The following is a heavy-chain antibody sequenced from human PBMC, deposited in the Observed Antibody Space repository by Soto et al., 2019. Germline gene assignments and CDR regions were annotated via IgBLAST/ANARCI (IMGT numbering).Heavy chain of an antibody. J-gene: IGHJ4*02. V-gene: IGHV4-34*02. Sequence: QVQLQQWGAGLLKPSETLSLTCAVYGGSLNDYYWSWIRQPPGKGLEWIGEINHVGSTNYEPSLKSRVTISADTSKNQIFLKVSSVIAADTAMYYCARVGFDILTGYYGGFDYWGQGTLVTVSS. CDR2: INHVGST. CDR1: GGSLNDYY. CDR3: ARVGFDILTGYYGGFDY. D-gene: IGHD3-9*01.